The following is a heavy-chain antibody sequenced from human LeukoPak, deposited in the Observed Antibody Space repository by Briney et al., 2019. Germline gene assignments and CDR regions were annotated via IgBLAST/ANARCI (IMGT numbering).Heavy chain of an antibody. V-gene: IGHV4-59*11. CDR2: MLDTVTT. J-gene: IGHJ4*02. CDR3: ATIKRGNIYGYFDF. D-gene: IGHD5-18*01. CDR1: GGSMNSHY. Sequence: PSETLSLTCTVSGGSMNSHYWSWIRQPPGKGLEWIGYMLDTVTTKDNPSLKSRFTLSADTSKNQFSLRLTSVTAADTAVYYCATIKRGNIYGYFDFWGRGILVTVSS.